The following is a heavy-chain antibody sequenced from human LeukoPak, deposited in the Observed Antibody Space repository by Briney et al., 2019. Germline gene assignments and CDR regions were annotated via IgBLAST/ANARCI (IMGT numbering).Heavy chain of an antibody. CDR3: ATERSFMTTVTNEDY. CDR2: INPNSGGT. D-gene: IGHD4-17*01. CDR1: GYTFTGYY. Sequence: ASVKVSRKASGYTFTGYYMHWVRQAPGQGLEWMGWINPNSGGTNYAQKFQGRVTMTRDTSISTAYMELSRLRSDDTAVYYCATERSFMTTVTNEDYWGQGTLVTVSS. J-gene: IGHJ4*02. V-gene: IGHV1-2*02.